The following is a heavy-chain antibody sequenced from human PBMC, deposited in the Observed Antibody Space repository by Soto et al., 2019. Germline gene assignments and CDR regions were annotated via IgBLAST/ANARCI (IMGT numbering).Heavy chain of an antibody. CDR1: GFTFSNVW. Sequence: PGGSLRLSCEGSGFTFSNVWFSWVRQAPGKGLEWVGRIKSNIDGGTADFAAPVKDRFSISRVDSENTLYLHMNSVKTEDTALYFCSTVGAPAYWGQGTLVTVSS. CDR3: STVGAPAY. CDR2: IKSNIDGGTA. J-gene: IGHJ4*01. D-gene: IGHD1-26*01. V-gene: IGHV3-15*01.